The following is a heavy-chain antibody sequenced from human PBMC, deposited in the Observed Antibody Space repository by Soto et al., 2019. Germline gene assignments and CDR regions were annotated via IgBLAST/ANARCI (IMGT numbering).Heavy chain of an antibody. Sequence: ASVKVSCKASGGTFSSYAISWVRQAPGQGLEWMGGIIPIFGTANYAQKFQGRVTITADESTSTAYMELSSLRSEDTAVYYCARDQRSVGGVRIAAAGKFDPWGQGTLVTVSS. CDR1: GGTFSSYA. J-gene: IGHJ5*02. CDR3: ARDQRSVGGVRIAAAGKFDP. D-gene: IGHD6-13*01. CDR2: IIPIFGTA. V-gene: IGHV1-69*13.